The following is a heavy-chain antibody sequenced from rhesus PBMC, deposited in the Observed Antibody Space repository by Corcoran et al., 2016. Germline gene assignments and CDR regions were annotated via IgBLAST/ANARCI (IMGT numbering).Heavy chain of an antibody. CDR1: GGSISGYYY. Sequence: QVKLQQWGEGLGKPSETLSLTCAVYGGSISGYYYWSWIRQAPGKGLEWIGNIDGNSASTNYNPSLKNRVTISKDTSKNQFSLKLSSVTAADTAVYYCARDLMDYWGQGVLVTVSS. J-gene: IGHJ4*01. CDR3: ARDLMDY. CDR2: IDGNSAST. V-gene: IGHV4-73*01.